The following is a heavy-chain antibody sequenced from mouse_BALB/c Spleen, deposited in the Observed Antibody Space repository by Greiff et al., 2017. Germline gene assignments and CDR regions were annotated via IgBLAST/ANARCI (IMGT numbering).Heavy chain of an antibody. CDR1: GYTFTSYW. D-gene: IGHD2-1*01. V-gene: IGHV1-69*02. Sequence: VQLQQPGAELVRPGASVKLSCKASGYTFTSYWINWVKQRPGQGLEWIGNIYPSDSYTNYNQKFKDKATLTVDKSSSTAYMQLSSPTSEDSAVYYCTRDGNYERGAMDYWGQGTSVTVSS. CDR3: TRDGNYERGAMDY. CDR2: IYPSDSYT. J-gene: IGHJ4*01.